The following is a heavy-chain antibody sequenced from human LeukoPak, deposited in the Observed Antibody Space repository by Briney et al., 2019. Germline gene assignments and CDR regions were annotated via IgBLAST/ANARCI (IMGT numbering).Heavy chain of an antibody. D-gene: IGHD3-10*01. J-gene: IGHJ4*02. CDR1: GFTFNNYG. CDR3: ARDRVAVVRGVSAFDY. V-gene: IGHV3-21*01. CDR2: ISPSSSYI. Sequence: GGPLRLSCAASGFTFNNYGMNWVRQAPGKGLEWVSSISPSSSYIYYTDSVKGRFTISRDNAKNSLYLQMNSLRAEDTAVYYCARDRVAVVRGVSAFDYWGQGTLVTVSS.